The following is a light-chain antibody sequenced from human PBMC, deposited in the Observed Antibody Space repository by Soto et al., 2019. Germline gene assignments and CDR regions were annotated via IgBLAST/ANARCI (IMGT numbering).Light chain of an antibody. V-gene: IGLV1-44*01. CDR3: AAWDDSLNAL. Sequence: QLVLTQPPSAPGTPGQRVTISCSGSSSNIGDNPVNWYQQVPGAAPKLLIYINDQRPSGVPDRFSGSKSGTSASLAISGLQPEDEADYYCAAWDDSLNALFGTGTKLTVL. CDR1: SSNIGDNP. CDR2: IND. J-gene: IGLJ1*01.